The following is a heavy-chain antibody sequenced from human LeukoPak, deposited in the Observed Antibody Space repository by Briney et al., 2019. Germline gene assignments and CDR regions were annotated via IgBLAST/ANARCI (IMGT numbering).Heavy chain of an antibody. V-gene: IGHV3-21*01. CDR2: ISSSSSYI. J-gene: IGHJ5*02. D-gene: IGHD5/OR15-5a*01. CDR3: ARDDLVSSPPSFNWFDP. Sequence: GGSLRLSCAASGFTFSSYSMNWVRQAPGKGLEWVSSISSSSSYIYYADSVKGRFTISRDNAKNSLYLQMNSLRAEDTAVYYCARDDLVSSPPSFNWFDPWGQGTLVTVSS. CDR1: GFTFSSYS.